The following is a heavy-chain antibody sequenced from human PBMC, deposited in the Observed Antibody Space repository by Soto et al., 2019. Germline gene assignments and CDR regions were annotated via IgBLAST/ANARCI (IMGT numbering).Heavy chain of an antibody. D-gene: IGHD3-10*01. CDR1: GFTFSSYG. CDR3: ARDRDFYYGSGSPWYYFDY. CDR2: IWYDGSNK. Sequence: GGSLRLSCAASGFTFSSYGMHWVRQAPGKGLEWVAVIWYDGSNKYYADSVKGRFTISRDNSKNTLYLQMNSLRAEDTAVYYCARDRDFYYGSGSPWYYFDYWGQGTLVTVSP. V-gene: IGHV3-33*01. J-gene: IGHJ4*02.